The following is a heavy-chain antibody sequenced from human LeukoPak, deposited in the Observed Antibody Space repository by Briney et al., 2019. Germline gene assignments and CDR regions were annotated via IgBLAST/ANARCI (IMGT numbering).Heavy chain of an antibody. D-gene: IGHD1-20*01. J-gene: IGHJ4*02. CDR3: AKDDLTVYNWNYFDS. CDR2: IWYDGSNK. Sequence: GRSLRLSCAASGFTFSSYGMHWVCQAPGKGLEWVAVIWYDGSNKYYADSVKGRFTISRDDSRNSLYLQMNSLRAEDTAVSYCAKDDLTVYNWNYFDSWGQGTLVTVSA. V-gene: IGHV3-33*06. CDR1: GFTFSSYG.